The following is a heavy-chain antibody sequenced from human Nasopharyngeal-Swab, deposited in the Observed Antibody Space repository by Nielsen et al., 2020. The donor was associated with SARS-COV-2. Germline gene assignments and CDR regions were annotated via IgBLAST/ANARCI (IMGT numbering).Heavy chain of an antibody. D-gene: IGHD6-19*01. CDR3: ARVSVAGQEYFHH. CDR2: ISDGGSGT. CDR1: GFTFSSYA. J-gene: IGHJ1*01. Sequence: GESLKISCAASGFTFSSYAMSWVRQAPGKGLEWVSDISDGGSGTYYADSVKGRFTISRDNARNSLFLQMNSLRAEDTAVYYCARVSVAGQEYFHHWGQGTLVTVSS. V-gene: IGHV3-23*01.